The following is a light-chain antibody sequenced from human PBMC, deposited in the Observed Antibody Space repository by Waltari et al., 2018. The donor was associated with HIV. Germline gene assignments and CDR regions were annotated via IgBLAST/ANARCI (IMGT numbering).Light chain of an antibody. CDR3: SSYTSSSTWV. J-gene: IGLJ3*02. CDR2: DVT. CDR1: SSDVGGNNS. Sequence: QSALTQPASVSGSPGQSITISCTGPSSDVGGNNSVSWYQQHPGKAPKPMIYDVTNRPSGVSNRFSGSKSGNTASLTISGLQLEDEADYYCSSYTSSSTWVFGGGTKLTVL. V-gene: IGLV2-14*03.